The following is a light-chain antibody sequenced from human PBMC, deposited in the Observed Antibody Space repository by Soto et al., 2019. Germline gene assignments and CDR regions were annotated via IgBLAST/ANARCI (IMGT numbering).Light chain of an antibody. CDR1: QSVSSN. V-gene: IGKV3-15*01. J-gene: IGKJ2*01. CDR2: GAS. CDR3: QQYYNCPYT. Sequence: EIVMTQSPATLSVSPGERAALSCRASQSVSSNFAWYQQNPGQAPRLLIYGASTRATGIPARFSGRGSGTEFTLTISSLQSEDVAVYYCQQYYNCPYTSGQGNKLEIK.